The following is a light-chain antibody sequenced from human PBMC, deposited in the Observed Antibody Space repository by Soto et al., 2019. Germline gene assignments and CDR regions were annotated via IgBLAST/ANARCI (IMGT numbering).Light chain of an antibody. Sequence: IPLSQSPSFLSASVGDRVTIPCRASQGISSNLAWYQQKPGKAPKLLIYAASTLQSGVPSRFSGSGSGTEFTLTISSLQPEDFATYYCQQFNSYPITFGQGTRLEIK. CDR1: QGISSN. CDR3: QQFNSYPIT. CDR2: AAS. J-gene: IGKJ5*01. V-gene: IGKV1-9*01.